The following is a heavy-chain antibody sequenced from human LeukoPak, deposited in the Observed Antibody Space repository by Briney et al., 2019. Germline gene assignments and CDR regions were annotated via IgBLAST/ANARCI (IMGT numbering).Heavy chain of an antibody. V-gene: IGHV4-61*02. CDR1: GGSISSGSYY. D-gene: IGHD5-24*01. Sequence: SETLSLTCTVSGGSISSGSYYWSWIRQPAGKGLEWIGRIYTSGSTNYNPSLKSRVTISVDTSKNQFSLKLSSVTAADTAIYYCAKEPRWESVYSLDIWGQGTMVTVSS. J-gene: IGHJ3*02. CDR3: AKEPRWESVYSLDI. CDR2: IYTSGST.